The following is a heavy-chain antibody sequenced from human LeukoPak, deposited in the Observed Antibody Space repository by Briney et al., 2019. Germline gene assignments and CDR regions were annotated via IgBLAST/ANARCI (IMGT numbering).Heavy chain of an antibody. CDR1: GGTFSSYA. Sequence: SVKVSCKASGGTFSSYAISWVRQAPGQGLEWMGRIIPIFGTANYAQKFQGRVTITTDESTSTAYMELSSLRSGDTAVYYCARDVRWELLEAGFDYWGQGTLVTVSS. J-gene: IGHJ4*02. CDR3: ARDVRWELLEAGFDY. V-gene: IGHV1-69*05. CDR2: IIPIFGTA. D-gene: IGHD1-26*01.